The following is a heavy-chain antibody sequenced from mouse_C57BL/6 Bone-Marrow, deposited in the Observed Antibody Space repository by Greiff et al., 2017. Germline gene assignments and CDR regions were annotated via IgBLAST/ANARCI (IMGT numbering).Heavy chain of an antibody. D-gene: IGHD4-1*01. J-gene: IGHJ2*01. CDR1: GYTFTSYG. Sequence: VQLQQSGAELARPGASVKLSCKASGYTFTSYGISWVKQRTGQGLEWIGEIYPRSGNTYYNEKFKGKATLTADKSSSTAYMELRSLTSEDSAVYYCARRLGQGYYFDYWGQGTTLTVSS. V-gene: IGHV1-81*01. CDR3: ARRLGQGYYFDY. CDR2: IYPRSGNT.